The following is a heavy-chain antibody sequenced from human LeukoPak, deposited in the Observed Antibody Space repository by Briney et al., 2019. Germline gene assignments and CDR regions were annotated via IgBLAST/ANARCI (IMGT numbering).Heavy chain of an antibody. J-gene: IGHJ4*02. Sequence: SETLSLTCTVSGGSISSYYWSWIRQPAGKGLEWIGRIYTSGSTNYNPSLKSRVTMSVDTSKNQFSLKLSSVTAADTAVYYCARASEWELLQGYYYFDYWGQGTLVTVSS. V-gene: IGHV4-4*07. CDR2: IYTSGST. CDR3: ARASEWELLQGYYYFDY. D-gene: IGHD1-26*01. CDR1: GGSISSYY.